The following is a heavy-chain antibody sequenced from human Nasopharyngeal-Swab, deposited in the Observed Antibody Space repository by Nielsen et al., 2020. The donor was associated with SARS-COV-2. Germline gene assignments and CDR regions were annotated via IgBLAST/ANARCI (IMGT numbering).Heavy chain of an antibody. Sequence: SETLFLTCTVSGGSISSYYWSWIRQPPGKGLEWIGYIYYSGSTNYNPSLKSRVTISVDTSKNQFSLKLSSVTAADTAIYYCARDGRSSWYFDLWGRGTLVTVSS. V-gene: IGHV4-59*01. CDR2: IYYSGST. CDR1: GGSISSYY. J-gene: IGHJ2*01. CDR3: ARDGRSSWYFDL.